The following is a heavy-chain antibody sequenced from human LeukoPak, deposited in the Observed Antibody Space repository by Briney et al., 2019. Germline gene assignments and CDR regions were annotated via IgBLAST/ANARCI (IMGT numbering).Heavy chain of an antibody. CDR1: GGTFSSYA. CDR3: ARTGDPLYYYGSGSYPKAGGPPDY. Sequence: SCKASGGTFSSYAMHWVRQAPGKGLKWVAVISHDGTNKYYADSVKGRFTISRDNSKSTLYLQMNSLRAEDTAVYYCARTGDPLYYYGSGSYPKAGGPPDYWGQGTLVTVSS. CDR2: ISHDGTNK. J-gene: IGHJ4*02. D-gene: IGHD3-10*01. V-gene: IGHV3-30*04.